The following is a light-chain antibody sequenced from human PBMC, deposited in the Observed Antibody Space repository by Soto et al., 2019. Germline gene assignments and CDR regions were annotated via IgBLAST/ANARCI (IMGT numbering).Light chain of an antibody. CDR1: SSNIGAGYD. V-gene: IGLV1-40*01. Sequence: QSVLTQPPSVSGAPGQRVTISCTGSSSNIGAGYDVHWYRQVPGTAPVLLIFSNTNRPSGVPARFSGSKSGNTASLTVSGLQAEDEADYYCSSYAGSSNVFGTGTKVTVL. J-gene: IGLJ1*01. CDR3: SSYAGSSNV. CDR2: SNT.